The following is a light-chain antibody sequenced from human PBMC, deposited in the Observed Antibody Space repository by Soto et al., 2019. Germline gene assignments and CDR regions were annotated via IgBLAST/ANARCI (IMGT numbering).Light chain of an antibody. CDR1: QSISSSF. CDR2: GVS. CDR3: QQHGSYPLT. Sequence: ENVLTQSPGTLSLSPGERATLSCRASQSISSSFLAWYQQKPGQAPRLLIYGVSSRATGIPDRFSGSGSATDFTLTISRLEPEDVAVYYCQQHGSYPLTFGGGTKVDIK. J-gene: IGKJ4*01. V-gene: IGKV3-20*01.